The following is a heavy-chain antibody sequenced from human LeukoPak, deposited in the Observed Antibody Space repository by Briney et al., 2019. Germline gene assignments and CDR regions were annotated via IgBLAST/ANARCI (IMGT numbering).Heavy chain of an antibody. J-gene: IGHJ4*02. V-gene: IGHV1-46*01. CDR1: GYTFTNYN. CDR2: SISSGGST. Sequence: ASVKVSCKASGYTFTNYNIHWVRQAPGQGLEWMGLSISSGGSTSNAQKFQGRVTMTRDTSTSTVYMELSSLRSEDTAVYYCATVRMGDSRDFDYWGQGTLVTVSS. D-gene: IGHD1-26*01. CDR3: ATVRMGDSRDFDY.